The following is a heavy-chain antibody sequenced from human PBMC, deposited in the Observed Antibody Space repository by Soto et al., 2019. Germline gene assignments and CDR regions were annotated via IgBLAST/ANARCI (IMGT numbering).Heavy chain of an antibody. CDR3: ARERLCNSLYCYQWRLNDGYYI. CDR1: GFTFSGYS. CDR2: ISSSSSYK. Sequence: GGSLRLSCAASGFTFSGYSMNWVRQAPGKGLEWVSSISSSSSYKFYAHSVKGRFTLSRDNAKNSLDLQMDSLRAEDTAVYYCARERLCNSLYCYQWRLNDGYYIWGQGLMVPVSS. V-gene: IGHV3-21*01. J-gene: IGHJ3*02. D-gene: IGHD2-21*02.